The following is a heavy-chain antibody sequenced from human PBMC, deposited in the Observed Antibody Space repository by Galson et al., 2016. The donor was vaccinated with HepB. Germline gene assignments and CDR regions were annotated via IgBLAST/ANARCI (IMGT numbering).Heavy chain of an antibody. D-gene: IGHD2-15*01. CDR2: ISSSSAYM. Sequence: SLRLSCAASGLTLSRYRMNWVRQAPGKGLEWVSSISSSSAYMYYADSVKGRFTISRDNAKNSLYLQMNSLRAEDTAVYYCARDCSGGSCYGYYYFVMDVWGQGTTFTVSS. V-gene: IGHV3-21*06. CDR3: ARDCSGGSCYGYYYFVMDV. J-gene: IGHJ6*02. CDR1: GLTLSRYR.